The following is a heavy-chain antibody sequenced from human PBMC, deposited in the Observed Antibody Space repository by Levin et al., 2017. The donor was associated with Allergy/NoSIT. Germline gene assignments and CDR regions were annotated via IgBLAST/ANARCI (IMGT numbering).Heavy chain of an antibody. J-gene: IGHJ6*03. Sequence: GGSLRLSCAASGFTFSSYGMHWVRQAPGKGLEWVAVIWYDGSNKYYADSVKGRFTISRDNSKNTLYLQMNSLRAEDTAVYYCARDSSGWGVGYYYYYMDVWGKGTTVTVSS. CDR2: IWYDGSNK. CDR3: ARDSSGWGVGYYYYYMDV. V-gene: IGHV3-33*01. D-gene: IGHD6-19*01. CDR1: GFTFSSYG.